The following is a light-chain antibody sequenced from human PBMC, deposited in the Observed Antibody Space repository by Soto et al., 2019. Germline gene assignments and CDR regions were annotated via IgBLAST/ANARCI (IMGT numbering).Light chain of an antibody. CDR2: DVS. CDR1: SSDVGAYSY. J-gene: IGLJ3*02. CDR3: AIWYSSTWV. Sequence: QSALTQPASVSGSPGQSITISCTGTSSDVGAYSYVSWYQQHPGKAPTLIIYDVSDRPSGISNRFSGSKSDNTASLTISGLQAEDEAEYYCAIWYSSTWVFGGGTKVTVL. V-gene: IGLV2-14*01.